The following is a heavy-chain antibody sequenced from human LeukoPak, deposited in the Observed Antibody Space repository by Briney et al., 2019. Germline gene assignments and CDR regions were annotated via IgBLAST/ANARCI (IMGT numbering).Heavy chain of an antibody. J-gene: IGHJ6*03. CDR3: ARLRRRGYSGYDRTLVYYYMDV. Sequence: SETLSLTCTVSGGSISSYYWSWIRQPAGKGLEWIGRIYTSGSTNYNPSLKSRVTISVDTSKNQFSLKLSSVTAADTAVYYCARLRRRGYSGYDRTLVYYYMDVWGKGTTVTVSS. CDR2: IYTSGST. D-gene: IGHD5-12*01. V-gene: IGHV4-4*07. CDR1: GGSISSYY.